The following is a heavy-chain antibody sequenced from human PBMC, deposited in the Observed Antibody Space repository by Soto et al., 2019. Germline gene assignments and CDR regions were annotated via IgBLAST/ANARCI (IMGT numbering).Heavy chain of an antibody. CDR1: GGTFGSNA. Sequence: QVQLVQSETEVRKPGSSVKVSCRASGGTFGSNAISWVRQAPGQGLEWMGNIFPIFGTAKSSQNFQGRVTITADESTNTAYMELSSLRSEDTAIYFCAREGYTFGPGAVSGAFDIWGQGTMVTVSS. J-gene: IGHJ3*02. V-gene: IGHV1-69*15. D-gene: IGHD1-1*01. CDR3: AREGYTFGPGAVSGAFDI. CDR2: IFPIFGTA.